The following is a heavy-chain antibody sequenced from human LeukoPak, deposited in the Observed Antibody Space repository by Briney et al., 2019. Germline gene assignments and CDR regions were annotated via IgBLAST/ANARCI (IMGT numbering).Heavy chain of an antibody. D-gene: IGHD3-10*01. V-gene: IGHV3-30*02. CDR3: AKEGDGSGSQSPIFDY. Sequence: PGGSLRLSCAASGFTFSSYGMHWVRQAPGKGLEWVAFIRYDGSNKYYADSVKGRFTISRDNSKNTLYLQMNSLRAEDTAVYYRAKEGDGSGSQSPIFDYWGQGTLVTVSS. CDR1: GFTFSSYG. J-gene: IGHJ4*02. CDR2: IRYDGSNK.